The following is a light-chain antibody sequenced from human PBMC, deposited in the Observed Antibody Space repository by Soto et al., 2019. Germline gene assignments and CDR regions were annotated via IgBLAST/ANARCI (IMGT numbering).Light chain of an antibody. CDR3: QQSFSVPPT. CDR2: STS. V-gene: IGKV1-39*01. CDR1: RPIGSD. J-gene: IGKJ5*01. Sequence: DFQMTQSPSSLSASVGDRVTITFQARRPIGSDLNCYQQKPGKAPKLLIYSTSNLQSGVPSGFSGSGSGTNFSLTISNLQPEDFATYYCQQSFSVPPTFGQGTRLEIK.